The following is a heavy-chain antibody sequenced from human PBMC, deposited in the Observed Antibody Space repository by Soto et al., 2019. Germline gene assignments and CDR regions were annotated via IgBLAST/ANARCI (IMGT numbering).Heavy chain of an antibody. CDR3: ARVPSRDYYYDSSGYPGAFDI. J-gene: IGHJ3*02. D-gene: IGHD3-22*01. CDR2: ISSSGSTI. CDR1: GFTFSSYE. Sequence: VGSLRLSCAASGFTFSSYEMNWVRQAPGKGLEWVSYISSSGSTIYYADSVKGRFTISRDNAKNSLYLQMNSLRAEDTAVYYCARVPSRDYYYDSSGYPGAFDIWGQGTMVTVSS. V-gene: IGHV3-48*03.